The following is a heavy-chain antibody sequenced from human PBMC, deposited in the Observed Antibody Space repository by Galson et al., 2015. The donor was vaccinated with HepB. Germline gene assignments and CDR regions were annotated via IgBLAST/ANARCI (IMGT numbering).Heavy chain of an antibody. CDR3: ATLGRKRGGYSGYDPPWYFDL. V-gene: IGHV5-10-1*01. J-gene: IGHJ2*01. CDR1: GYSFTSYW. Sequence: QSGAEVKKPGESLRISCKGSGYSFTSYWISWVRQMPGKGLEWMGRIDPSDSYTNYSPSFQGHVTISADKSISTAYLQWSSLKASDTAMYYCATLGRKRGGYSGYDPPWYFDLWGRGTLVTVSS. D-gene: IGHD5-12*01. CDR2: IDPSDSYT.